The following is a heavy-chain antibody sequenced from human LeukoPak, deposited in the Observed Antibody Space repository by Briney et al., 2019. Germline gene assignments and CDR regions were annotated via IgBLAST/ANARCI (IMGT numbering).Heavy chain of an antibody. J-gene: IGHJ4*02. V-gene: IGHV1-69*04. Sequence: SVKVSCKASGGTFSSYAISRVRQAPGQGLEWMGRIIPILGIANYAQKFQGRVTITAGKSTSTAYMELSSLRSEDTAVYYCARDGSGSYIGDYWGQGTLVTVSS. CDR1: GGTFSSYA. CDR2: IIPILGIA. D-gene: IGHD3-10*01. CDR3: ARDGSGSYIGDY.